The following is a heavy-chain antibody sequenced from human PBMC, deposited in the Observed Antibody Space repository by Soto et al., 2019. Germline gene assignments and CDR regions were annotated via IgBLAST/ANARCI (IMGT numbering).Heavy chain of an antibody. CDR2: ITYGGSI. CDR3: AKMERTQLWLLVQN. J-gene: IGHJ4*02. D-gene: IGHD2-8*02. Sequence: SETLSLTCTVSGASITNDDFFWSWVRQHPDKGLEWLAYITYGGSIYYNPSLRSRLSVSIDKSKSQFSLNVRSVTAADTAVYFCAKMERTQLWLLVQNWGQGLPVTVSS. CDR1: GASITNDDFF. V-gene: IGHV4-31*03.